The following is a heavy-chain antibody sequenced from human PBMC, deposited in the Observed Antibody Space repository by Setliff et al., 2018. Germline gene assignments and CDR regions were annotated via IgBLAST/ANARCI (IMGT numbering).Heavy chain of an antibody. J-gene: IGHJ6*03. V-gene: IGHV7-4-1*02. D-gene: IGHD3-10*01. CDR2: INTNTGNP. CDR1: GYTFTTYA. CDR3: ARASRFGTTMWRGDYYMDV. Sequence: ASVKVSCKASGYTFTTYAMGWMRQAPGQRLEWMGWINTNTGNPSYAQGFTGRFVFSLDTSVSTAYLQISSLKPEDTAVYYCARASRFGTTMWRGDYYMDVWGKGTTVTVS.